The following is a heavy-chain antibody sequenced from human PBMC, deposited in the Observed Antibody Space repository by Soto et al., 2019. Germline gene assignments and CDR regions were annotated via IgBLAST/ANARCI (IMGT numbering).Heavy chain of an antibody. CDR2: INPNSGGT. CDR3: ARVMGGGYYYGMDV. CDR1: GYTFTGYY. V-gene: IGHV1-2*02. D-gene: IGHD1-26*01. Sequence: ASVKVSCKASGYTFTGYYMHWLRQAPGQGLEWMGWINPNSGGTNYAQKFQGRVTMTRDTSISTAYMELSRLRSDDTAVYYCARVMGGGYYYGMDVWGQGTTVTVSS. J-gene: IGHJ6*02.